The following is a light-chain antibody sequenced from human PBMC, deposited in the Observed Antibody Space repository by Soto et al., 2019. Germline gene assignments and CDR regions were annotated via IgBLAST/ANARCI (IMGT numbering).Light chain of an antibody. J-gene: IGKJ4*01. V-gene: IGKV3-20*01. CDR3: QQYYSTPPT. CDR1: QSVARNS. CDR2: AAS. Sequence: EIVLTQSPGTLSLSPGERATLSCRASQSVARNSIAWYQQKPGQAPRLLIHAASGRATDVPDRFSGSGSGTAFTLTISSLQAGDVAVYYCQQYYSTPPTFGGGTKVEIK.